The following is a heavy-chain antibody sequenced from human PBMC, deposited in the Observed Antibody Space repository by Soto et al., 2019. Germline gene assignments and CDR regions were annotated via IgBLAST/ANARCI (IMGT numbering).Heavy chain of an antibody. V-gene: IGHV1-69*08. Sequence: QVQLVQSGAEVKKPGSSVKVSCKASGGTFSSYTINWVRQAPGQGLEWMGRIIALVAVGNYAQQFEGRVTMTADKSTGTAYMELSSLRSEDTAVYYCARDAPPDYGDYRPSYYFDYWGQGTLVTVSS. CDR1: GGTFSSYT. J-gene: IGHJ4*02. D-gene: IGHD4-17*01. CDR2: IIALVAVG. CDR3: ARDAPPDYGDYRPSYYFDY.